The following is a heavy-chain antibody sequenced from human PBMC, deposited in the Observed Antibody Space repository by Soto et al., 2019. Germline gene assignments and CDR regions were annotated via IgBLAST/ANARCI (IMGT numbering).Heavy chain of an antibody. CDR3: AKTPHLGPTHMVRGIRFFDY. V-gene: IGHV3-23*01. CDR1: GFTFSSYA. Sequence: EVQLLESGGGLVQPGGSLRLSCAASGFTFSSYAMSWVRQAPGKGLEWVSAISGSGGSTYYADSVKGRFTISRDNYKNTLYLQMNSLRAEDTAVYYCAKTPHLGPTHMVRGIRFFDYWGQGTLVTVSS. J-gene: IGHJ4*02. D-gene: IGHD3-10*01. CDR2: ISGSGGST.